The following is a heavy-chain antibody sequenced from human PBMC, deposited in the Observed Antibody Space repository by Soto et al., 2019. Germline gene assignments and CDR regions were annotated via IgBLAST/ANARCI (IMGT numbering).Heavy chain of an antibody. Sequence: SETLSLTCGAFGGPLTGFYWSWIRQSPGKGLEWIGEINPGGSGHYNPSLRSRLTLLADTSKNQFSLKWISVTAEHTAVYYCTRSTWLQTPRRPGHYYYGLDVWGPGTTVTVSS. CDR1: GGPLTGFY. CDR3: TRSTWLQTPRRPGHYYYGLDV. CDR2: INPGGSG. V-gene: IGHV4-34*01. D-gene: IGHD6-19*01. J-gene: IGHJ6*02.